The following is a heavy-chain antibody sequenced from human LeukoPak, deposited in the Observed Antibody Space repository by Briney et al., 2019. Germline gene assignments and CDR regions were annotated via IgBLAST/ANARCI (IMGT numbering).Heavy chain of an antibody. CDR3: AKGIAAAGPFDY. Sequence: GGSLRLSCAASGFTFSSYSMNWVRQAPGKGLEWVSSISSSSSYIYYADSVKGRFTISRDNSKNPLYLQMNSLRAEDTAVYYCAKGIAAAGPFDYWGQGTLVTVSS. J-gene: IGHJ4*02. V-gene: IGHV3-21*04. D-gene: IGHD6-13*01. CDR2: ISSSSSYI. CDR1: GFTFSSYS.